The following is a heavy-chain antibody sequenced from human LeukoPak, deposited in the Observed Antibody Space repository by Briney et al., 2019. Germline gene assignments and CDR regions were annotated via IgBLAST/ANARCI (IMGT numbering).Heavy chain of an antibody. CDR3: ARDRIGEDTAMVKVAY. D-gene: IGHD5-18*01. CDR2: IWYDGSNK. Sequence: GRSLRLSCAASGFTFSSYGMHWVRQAPGKGLEWVAVIWYDGSNKYYADSVKGRFTISRDNAKNSLYLQMNSLRAEDTAVYYCARDRIGEDTAMVKVAYWGQGTLVTVSS. J-gene: IGHJ4*02. CDR1: GFTFSSYG. V-gene: IGHV3-33*01.